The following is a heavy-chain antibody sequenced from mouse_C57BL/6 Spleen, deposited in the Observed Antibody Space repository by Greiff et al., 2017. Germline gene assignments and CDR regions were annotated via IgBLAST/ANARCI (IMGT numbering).Heavy chain of an antibody. CDR2: IYPRDGST. V-gene: IGHV1-85*01. Sequence: QVQLQQSGPELVKPGASVKLSCKASGYTFTSYDINWVQQRPGQGLEWIGWIYPRDGSTKYNEKFKGQATLTVDTSSSTAYMELHSLTSEDSAVYFCARSDYGSSYYVDYWGQGTTLTVSS. CDR1: GYTFTSYD. D-gene: IGHD1-1*01. J-gene: IGHJ2*01. CDR3: ARSDYGSSYYVDY.